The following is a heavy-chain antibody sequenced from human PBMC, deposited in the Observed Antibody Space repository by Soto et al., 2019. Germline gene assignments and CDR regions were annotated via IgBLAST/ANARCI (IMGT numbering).Heavy chain of an antibody. J-gene: IGHJ6*03. V-gene: IGHV3-66*01. Sequence: EVQLLESGGGLVQPGGSLRLSCAASGFTVSSNYMSWVRQAPGKGLEWVSLVYSGGSTYYADSVKGRFTISRDNTKNKLYHQMNSMRAADTAVYYCSRDGRYCSGGSCYYYYYYMDAWGKGTTVTVSS. CDR3: SRDGRYCSGGSCYYYYYYMDA. CDR1: GFTVSSNY. CDR2: VYSGGST. D-gene: IGHD2-15*01.